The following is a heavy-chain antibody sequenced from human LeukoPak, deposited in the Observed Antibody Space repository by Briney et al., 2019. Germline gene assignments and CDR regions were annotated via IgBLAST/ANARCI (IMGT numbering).Heavy chain of an antibody. J-gene: IGHJ4*02. CDR3: AKDLWTKQNAPGYFDY. V-gene: IGHV3-30*02. D-gene: IGHD1-1*01. CDR1: AFTFTCYG. CDR2: ISSDGSTI. Sequence: GGSLRLSCAVSAFTFTCYGMHWVRQAPGKGLEWVSFISSDGSTIYYTDSVKGRFTISRDNSKNTLYLQMNNLRAEDTAVYYCAKDLWTKQNAPGYFDYWGQGTLVTVSS.